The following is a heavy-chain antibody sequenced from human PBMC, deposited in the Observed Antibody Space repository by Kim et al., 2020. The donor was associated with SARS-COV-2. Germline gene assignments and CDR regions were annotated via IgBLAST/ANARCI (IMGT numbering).Heavy chain of an antibody. J-gene: IGHJ4*02. Sequence: ASVKVSCKVSGYTLTQLSMHWVRQAPGKGLEWMGGFDPEYGETIDEQKFQGRLTMTDDTATDTGYMELRSLTSEDTAVYFCATYASGSRYFDLWGQGTLV. D-gene: IGHD3-10*01. CDR1: GYTLTQLS. V-gene: IGHV1-24*01. CDR2: FDPEYGET. CDR3: ATYASGSRYFDL.